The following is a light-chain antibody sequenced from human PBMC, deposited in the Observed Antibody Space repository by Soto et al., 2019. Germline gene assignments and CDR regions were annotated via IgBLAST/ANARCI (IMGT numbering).Light chain of an antibody. CDR2: GNN. V-gene: IGLV1-44*01. CDR3: ATWDDRLNAVV. CDR1: SSNVGTNT. Sequence: QSVLTQPPSASGTPGQRVTISCSGSSSNVGTNTVNWYQQLPGTAPKLLIYGNNQRPSGVSDRFSGSKSGTSAALAISWLQSDDGAEYSWATWDDRLNAVVFGGGTKPTV. J-gene: IGLJ2*01.